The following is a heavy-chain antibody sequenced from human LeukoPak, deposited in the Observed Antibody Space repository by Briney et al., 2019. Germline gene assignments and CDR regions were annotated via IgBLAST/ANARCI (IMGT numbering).Heavy chain of an antibody. V-gene: IGHV3-30-3*01. Sequence: PAGGSLRLSCAASGFTFRNYVIHWVRQAPGKGLEWVAVTSSDLNVKLYADSVKGRFIISRDNSKNTLYLEMNSLRAEDTAVYYCARPNQRKVGKGPFDYWGQGTLVTVSP. D-gene: IGHD2-2*01. CDR3: ARPNQRKVGKGPFDY. J-gene: IGHJ4*02. CDR2: TSSDLNVK. CDR1: GFTFRNYV.